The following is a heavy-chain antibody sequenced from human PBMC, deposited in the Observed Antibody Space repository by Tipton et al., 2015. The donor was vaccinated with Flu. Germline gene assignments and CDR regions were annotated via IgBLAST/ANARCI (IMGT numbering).Heavy chain of an antibody. V-gene: IGHV3-7*01. CDR2: INQDGGEK. CDR3: ASLRGSGSYSRYAFDI. D-gene: IGHD1-26*01. CDR1: GFTFSRYA. J-gene: IGHJ3*02. Sequence: SLRLSCAASGFTFSRYAMSWVRQAPGKGLEWVANINQDGGEKYYVDSVKGRFTIPRDNAENSLHLQMNSLRAEDTAVYYCASLRGSGSYSRYAFDIWGQGTMVTVSS.